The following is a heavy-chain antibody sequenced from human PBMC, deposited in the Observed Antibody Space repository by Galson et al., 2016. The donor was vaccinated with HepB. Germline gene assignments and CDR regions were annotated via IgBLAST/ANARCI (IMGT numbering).Heavy chain of an antibody. CDR3: AAAAAAKDIDY. J-gene: IGHJ4*02. CDR2: IYFDGRT. CDR1: GFAISNNH. D-gene: IGHD6-13*01. V-gene: IGHV3-53*01. Sequence: SLRLSCAASGFAISNNHMSWVRQAPGKGLDWVSIIYFDGRTFHADSVKGRFPISRDISKNTVYLQMSSLIAEDTAVYYCAAAAAAKDIDYCGQGTQVTVSS.